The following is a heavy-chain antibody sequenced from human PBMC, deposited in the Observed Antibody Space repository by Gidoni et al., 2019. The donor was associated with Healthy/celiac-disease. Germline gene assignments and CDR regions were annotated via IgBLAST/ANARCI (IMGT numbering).Heavy chain of an antibody. CDR3: VKEIIVGGGMDV. CDR1: GFTFSSYA. D-gene: IGHD2-15*01. V-gene: IGHV3-64D*06. Sequence: EVQLVESGGGLVQPGGSLSLYCSASGFTFSSYAMHWVRQAPGKGLEYVSAISSNGGSTYYADSVKGRFTISRDNSKNTLYLQMSSLRAEDTAVYYCVKEIIVGGGMDVWGQGTTVTVSS. J-gene: IGHJ6*02. CDR2: ISSNGGST.